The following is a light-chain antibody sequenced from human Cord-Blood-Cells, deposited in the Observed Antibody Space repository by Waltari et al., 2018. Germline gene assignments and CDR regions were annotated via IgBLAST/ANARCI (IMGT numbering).Light chain of an antibody. J-gene: IGLJ1*01. V-gene: IGLV2-23*02. CDR3: CSYTGSSTFV. CDR1: SSHGGSYHL. Sequence: QSALTQPPPASGSPGPSITIFCTGTSSHGGSYHLVSWYQQHPGKAPKLMIYEVSKRPSGVANRFSGSKSGNTASLTISGLQAEDEADYYCCSYTGSSTFVFGTGTKVTVL. CDR2: EVS.